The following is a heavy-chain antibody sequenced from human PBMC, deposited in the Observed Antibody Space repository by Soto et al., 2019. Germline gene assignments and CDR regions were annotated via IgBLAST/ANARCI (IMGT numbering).Heavy chain of an antibody. CDR3: ARVAVAARPRWYNWFDP. CDR1: GYTFTDYD. D-gene: IGHD2-15*01. J-gene: IGHJ5*02. Sequence: QEQLVQSGAEVKKPGASVKVSCKTSGYTFTDYDINWVRQATGQGIQWIGWMKPNSGETGYAQKFQGRVTMTRSASLSTAYLVLSSLRSEDPAVYYCARVAVAARPRWYNWFDPWGQGTLVTVSS. V-gene: IGHV1-8*01. CDR2: MKPNSGET.